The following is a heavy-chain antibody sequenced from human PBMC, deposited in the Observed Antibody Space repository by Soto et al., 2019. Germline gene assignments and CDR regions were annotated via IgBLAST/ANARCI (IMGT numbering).Heavy chain of an antibody. CDR2: MNPNSGNT. Sequence: QVQLVQSGAEVKKPGASVKVSCKASGYTFTSYDINWVRQATGQGLEWMGWMNPNSGNTGYAQKFQGRVTMTRNTSISKAYMELSRLRSEDTAVYYCARGSTSGSSYYDFWSGYSYYFDYWGQGTLVTVSS. CDR3: ARGSTSGSSYYDFWSGYSYYFDY. V-gene: IGHV1-8*01. J-gene: IGHJ4*02. CDR1: GYTFTSYD. D-gene: IGHD3-3*01.